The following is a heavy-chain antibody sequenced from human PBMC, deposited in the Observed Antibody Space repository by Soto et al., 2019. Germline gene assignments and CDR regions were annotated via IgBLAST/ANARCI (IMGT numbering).Heavy chain of an antibody. V-gene: IGHV5-10-1*01. CDR3: ALVATNHAAFDI. J-gene: IGHJ3*02. CDR2: IDPSDSYT. Sequence: GESLKISCKGSGYRFTSYWISWVRQMPGKGLEWMGRIDPSDSYTNYSPSFQGHVTISADKSISTAYLQWSSLKASDTAMYYCALVATNHAAFDIWGQGTMVTVSS. D-gene: IGHD5-12*01. CDR1: GYRFTSYW.